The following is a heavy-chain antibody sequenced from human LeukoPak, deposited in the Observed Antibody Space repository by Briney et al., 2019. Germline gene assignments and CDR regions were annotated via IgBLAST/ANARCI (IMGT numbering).Heavy chain of an antibody. J-gene: IGHJ2*01. Sequence: PSETLSLTCTVSGGSISSYYWSWIRQPPGKGLEWIGYIYYSGSTNYNPSLKSRVTISVDTSKNQFSLKLSSVTAVDTAVYYCARGAAVTTTYWYFDLWGRGTLVTVSS. V-gene: IGHV4-59*12. CDR2: IYYSGST. CDR3: ARGAAVTTTYWYFDL. CDR1: GGSISSYY. D-gene: IGHD4-17*01.